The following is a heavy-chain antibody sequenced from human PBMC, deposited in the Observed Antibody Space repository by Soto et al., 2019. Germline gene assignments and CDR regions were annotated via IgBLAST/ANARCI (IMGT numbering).Heavy chain of an antibody. J-gene: IGHJ3*02. CDR2: MNPNSANT. Sequence: ASVKVSCKASGYTFTIYSMHWVRQAPGQRLEWMGWMNPNSANTGYAQKFQGRVTMTRNTSISTAYMELSSLRSEDTAVYYCARDQGDGYNYGAFDIWGQGTMVTVS. V-gene: IGHV1-8*02. CDR1: GYTFTIYS. CDR3: ARDQGDGYNYGAFDI. D-gene: IGHD5-12*01.